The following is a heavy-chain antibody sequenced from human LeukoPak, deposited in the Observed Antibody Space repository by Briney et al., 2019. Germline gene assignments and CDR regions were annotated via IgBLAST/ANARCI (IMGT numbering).Heavy chain of an antibody. CDR3: ARGSYYFDC. J-gene: IGHJ4*02. CDR1: GFTFSSYS. V-gene: IGHV3-48*01. CDR2: ISSSSSTI. Sequence: GGSLRLSCAASGFTFSSYSMNWVRQAPGKGLEWVSYISSSSSTIYYADSVKGRFTISRDNAKNSLFLQMNSLRAEDTAVYYCARGSYYFDCWGQGTLVTVSS. D-gene: IGHD3-10*01.